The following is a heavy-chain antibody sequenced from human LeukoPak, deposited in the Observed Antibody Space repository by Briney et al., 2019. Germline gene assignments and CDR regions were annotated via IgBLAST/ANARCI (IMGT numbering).Heavy chain of an antibody. CDR3: AKAENSGWYDY. J-gene: IGHJ4*02. D-gene: IGHD6-19*01. V-gene: IGHV3-23*01. Sequence: TGGPLRLSCAASGFTFSSYRMNWVRQAPGKGLEWVSAISGSGGSTYYADSVKGRFTISRDNSKNTLYLQMSSLRAEDTAVYYCAKAENSGWYDYWGQGTLVTVSS. CDR1: GFTFSSYR. CDR2: ISGSGGST.